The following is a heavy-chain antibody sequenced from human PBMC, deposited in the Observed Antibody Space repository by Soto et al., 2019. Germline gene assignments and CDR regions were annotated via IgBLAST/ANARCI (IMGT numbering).Heavy chain of an antibody. J-gene: IGHJ6*02. CDR2: IIPIFGTA. CDR3: AGGGYSGYDFYYYGMDV. Sequence: SVKVSCKASGGTFSNYSISWVLQAPGQGLEWMGGIIPIFGTANYAQKFQGRVTITADESTSTAYMELSSLRSEDTAVYYCAGGGYSGYDFYYYGMDVWGQGTTVTVSS. CDR1: GGTFSNYS. V-gene: IGHV1-69*13. D-gene: IGHD5-12*01.